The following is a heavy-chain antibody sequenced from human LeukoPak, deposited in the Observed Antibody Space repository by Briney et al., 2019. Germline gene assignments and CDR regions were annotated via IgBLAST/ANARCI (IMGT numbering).Heavy chain of an antibody. J-gene: IGHJ4*02. CDR3: ATAEAARLVN. CDR1: GSSFSSYG. Sequence: PGRSLRLSCAASGSSFSSYGMHWVRQAPGKGLEWVAVIWYDGSNKYYADSVKGRFTISRDNSKNTLYLQMNSLRAEDTAVYYCATAEAARLVNWGQGTLVTVSS. CDR2: IWYDGSNK. D-gene: IGHD2-15*01. V-gene: IGHV3-33*01.